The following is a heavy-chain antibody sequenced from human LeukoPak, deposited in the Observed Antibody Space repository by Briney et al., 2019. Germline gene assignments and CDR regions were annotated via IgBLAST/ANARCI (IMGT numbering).Heavy chain of an antibody. J-gene: IGHJ4*02. CDR2: INPNSGGT. Sequence: ASVTVSCKTSGYTFTVYYIHWVRQASGQGLEWVAWINPNSGGTKYSQQFQGRVTLTRDTSISTAYMELSRLTSDDTAVYYCARGHSDIWYSLGHWGQGTLVTVSA. V-gene: IGHV1-2*02. D-gene: IGHD1-26*01. CDR1: GYTFTVYY. CDR3: ARGHSDIWYSLGH.